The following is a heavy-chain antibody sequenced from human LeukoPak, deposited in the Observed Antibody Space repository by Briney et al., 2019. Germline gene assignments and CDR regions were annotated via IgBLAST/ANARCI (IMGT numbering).Heavy chain of an antibody. Sequence: GGSLRLSCAASGFPFSNYAMTWVRQAPGKGLEWVSAISGSGGSTNCADFVKGRFTISRDNSKNTLYLQMNSLRAEDTAVYYCGKSNWNGYYYYYMDVWGKGTTVTVSS. CDR1: GFPFSNYA. CDR3: GKSNWNGYYYYYMDV. J-gene: IGHJ6*03. CDR2: ISGSGGST. D-gene: IGHD1-20*01. V-gene: IGHV3-23*01.